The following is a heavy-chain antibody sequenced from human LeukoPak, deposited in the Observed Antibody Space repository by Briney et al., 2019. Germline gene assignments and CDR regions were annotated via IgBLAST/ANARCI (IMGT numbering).Heavy chain of an antibody. CDR3: ASRHCSGGDCYFAGADPFDH. V-gene: IGHV3-53*01. CDR2: VYKDGKM. D-gene: IGHD2-21*01. CDR1: GFTVSSTY. J-gene: IGHJ4*02. Sequence: GGSLRLSCAASGFTVSSTYMSWVRQRPGKGLEWVSVVYKDGKMFYIDSVKGRFAISRDTSKNTVYLQMNNLRAEDTAVYYCASRHCSGGDCYFAGADPFDHWGQGTLVTVSS.